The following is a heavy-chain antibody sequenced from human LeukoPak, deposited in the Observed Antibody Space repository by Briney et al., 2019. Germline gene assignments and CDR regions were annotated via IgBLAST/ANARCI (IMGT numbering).Heavy chain of an antibody. CDR2: ISWNSGSI. CDR1: XXTFXXXA. J-gene: IGHJ6*03. CDR3: XXXXXXXXXXXXXXXYYYYMDV. Sequence: SXXTFXXXAMHWVRQAPGKGLXWVSGISWNSGSIVYADSVKGRFTISRDNAKNSLYLQMNSLRAEDTALYYCXXXXXXXXXXXXXXXYYYYMDVWGKGTTVTISS. V-gene: IGHV3-9*01.